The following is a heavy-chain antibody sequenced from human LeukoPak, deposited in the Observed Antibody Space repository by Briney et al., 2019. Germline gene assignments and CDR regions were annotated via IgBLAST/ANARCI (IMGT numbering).Heavy chain of an antibody. Sequence: GGSLRLSCAASGFTFSSYGMHWVRQAPGKGLEGVAVVCYDGSNKYYADSVKRRFTISRDNSKNTLYLQINSLRAEDTAVYYCARDNSSGWYEVYAFDIWGQGTMVTVSS. V-gene: IGHV3-33*01. J-gene: IGHJ3*02. CDR2: VCYDGSNK. CDR3: ARDNSSGWYEVYAFDI. D-gene: IGHD6-19*01. CDR1: GFTFSSYG.